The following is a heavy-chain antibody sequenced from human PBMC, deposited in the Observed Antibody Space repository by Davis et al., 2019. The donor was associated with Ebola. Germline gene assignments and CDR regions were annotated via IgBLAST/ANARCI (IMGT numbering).Heavy chain of an antibody. J-gene: IGHJ5*02. CDR3: AREAVWRFDP. V-gene: IGHV3-7*03. D-gene: IGHD3-16*01. Sequence: GESLKISCAASGFSFSSHWMSWVRQAPGKGLEWVANIRQDGSEKHYVDSVKGRLTISRDNAKNSLYLQMNSLRAEDTAVYYCAREAVWRFDPWGQGTLVTVSS. CDR2: IRQDGSEK. CDR1: GFSFSSHW.